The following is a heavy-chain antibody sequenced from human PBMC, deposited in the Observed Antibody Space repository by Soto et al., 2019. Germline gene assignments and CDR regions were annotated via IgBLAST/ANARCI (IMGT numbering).Heavy chain of an antibody. CDR3: ASQPGSGWYIEN. CDR1: GFTFSTYW. CDR2: MKQDGSEK. V-gene: IGHV3-7*01. D-gene: IGHD6-19*01. J-gene: IGHJ4*02. Sequence: GGSLRLSCAASGFTFSTYWMTWVRQAPGKGLEWVANMKQDGSEKYYVDSVKGRFTISRDNAKNSLYVQMNSLRAEDTAVYYCASQPGSGWYIENWGKGTLVTVSS.